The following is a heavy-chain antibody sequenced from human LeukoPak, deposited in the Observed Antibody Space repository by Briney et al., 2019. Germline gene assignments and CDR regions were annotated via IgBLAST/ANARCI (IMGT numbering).Heavy chain of an antibody. CDR1: GGSISSGSYY. CDR2: IYTSGST. V-gene: IGHV4-61*02. CDR3: ARLEQQRYFDL. Sequence: SETLSLTCTVSGGSISSGSYYWSWIRQPAGKGLEWIGRIYTSGSTNYNPSLKSRVTISVDTSKNQFSLKLSSVTAADTAVYYCARLEQQRYFDLWGRGTLVTVSS. J-gene: IGHJ2*01. D-gene: IGHD1/OR15-1a*01.